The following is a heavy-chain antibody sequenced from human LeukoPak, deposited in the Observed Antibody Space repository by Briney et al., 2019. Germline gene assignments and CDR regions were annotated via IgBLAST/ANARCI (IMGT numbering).Heavy chain of an antibody. V-gene: IGHV1-8*01. CDR1: GYTFTSYD. J-gene: IGHJ4*02. CDR2: MNPNSGNT. CDR3: ARGGHYYGSSGYYYGY. Sequence: ASVKVSCKASGYTFTSYDINWVRQATGQGLEWMGWMNPNSGNTGYAQKFQGRVTMTRNTSISTAYMELSSLRSEDTAVYYCARGGHYYGSSGYYYGYWGQGTLVTVSS. D-gene: IGHD3-22*01.